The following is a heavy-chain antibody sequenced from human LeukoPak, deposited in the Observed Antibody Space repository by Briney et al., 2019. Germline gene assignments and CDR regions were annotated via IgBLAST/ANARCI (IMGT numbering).Heavy chain of an antibody. J-gene: IGHJ6*03. V-gene: IGHV3-23*01. CDR3: ARDPRIAAADPYYYYYYMDV. CDR1: GFTFSSYA. D-gene: IGHD6-13*01. CDR2: ISGSGGST. Sequence: GGSLRLSCAASGFTFSSYAMSWVRQAPGKGLEWVSAISGSGGSTYYADSVKGRFTISRDNAKNSLYLQMNSLRAEDTAVYYCARDPRIAAADPYYYYYYMDVWGKGTTVTVSS.